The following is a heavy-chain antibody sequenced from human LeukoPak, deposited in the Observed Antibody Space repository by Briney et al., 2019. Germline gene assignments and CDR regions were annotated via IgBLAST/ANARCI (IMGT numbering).Heavy chain of an antibody. CDR3: ARVEMVRGVIIGYFDY. J-gene: IGHJ4*02. V-gene: IGHV3-11*06. CDR2: ISSSSSSYT. Sequence: GGSLRLSCAASGFTFSDYYMSWIRQAPGKGLEWISYISSSSSSYTNYADSVKGRFTISRDNAKNSLYLQMNSLRAEDTAVYYCARVEMVRGVIIGYFDYWGQGTLVTVSS. D-gene: IGHD3-10*01. CDR1: GFTFSDYY.